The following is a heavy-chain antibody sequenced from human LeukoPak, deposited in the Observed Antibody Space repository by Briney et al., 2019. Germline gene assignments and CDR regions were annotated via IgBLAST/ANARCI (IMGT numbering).Heavy chain of an antibody. V-gene: IGHV4-34*01. CDR3: ARGRGTIFGVGLRFDP. CDR1: GGSFSGYY. CDR2: INHSGST. J-gene: IGHJ5*02. Sequence: SETLSLXCAVYGGSFSGYYWSWIRQPPGKGLEWIGEINHSGSTNYNPSLKSRVTISVDTSKNQFSLKLSSVTAADTAVYYCARGRGTIFGVGLRFDPWGQGTLVTVSS. D-gene: IGHD3-3*01.